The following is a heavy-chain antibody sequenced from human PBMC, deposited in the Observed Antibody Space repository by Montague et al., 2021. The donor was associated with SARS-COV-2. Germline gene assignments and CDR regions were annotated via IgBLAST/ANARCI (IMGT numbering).Heavy chain of an antibody. CDR3: ARVVFFVAVASSNCFDS. CDR2: IYYSGST. CDR1: GGSISSSSYY. D-gene: IGHD2-15*01. Sequence: SETLSLTCTVSGGSISSSSYYWGWIRQPPGKGLEWIGSIYYSGSTYYNPSLKSRVTISVDTSKNQFSLKLNSVTAADTAVYYCARVVFFVAVASSNCFDSWGQGTLVTVSS. J-gene: IGHJ5*01. V-gene: IGHV4-39*01.